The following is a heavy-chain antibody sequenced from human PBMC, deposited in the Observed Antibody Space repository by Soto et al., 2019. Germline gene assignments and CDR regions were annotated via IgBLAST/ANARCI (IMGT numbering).Heavy chain of an antibody. D-gene: IGHD3-10*01. CDR1: GGSFIVYY. J-gene: IGHJ5*02. Sequence: TLSLTCAVYGGSFIVYYWSWIRQPPGKWLEWIGEVNHSGSTNYNPSLKSRVTISVDTSKNQFSLKLSSVTAADTAVYYCARGWSGLLTIRFDPWGQGTLVTLSS. V-gene: IGHV4-34*01. CDR3: ARGWSGLLTIRFDP. CDR2: VNHSGST.